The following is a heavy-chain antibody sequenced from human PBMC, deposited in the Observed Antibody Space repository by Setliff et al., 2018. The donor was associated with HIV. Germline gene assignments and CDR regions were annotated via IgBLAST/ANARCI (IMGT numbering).Heavy chain of an antibody. J-gene: IGHJ5*02. D-gene: IGHD3-10*01. Sequence: SETLSLTCTVSGGSISSYCWNWIRQSPGRGLEWIGFIFSSGSTKYNPSLQSRVTMSIDTSKNQFSLKLTSVTAADTAVYYCARRIDNSGSYPDKNWFDTWGQGSLVTVSS. CDR1: GGSISSYC. V-gene: IGHV4-4*09. CDR3: ARRIDNSGSYPDKNWFDT. CDR2: IFSSGST.